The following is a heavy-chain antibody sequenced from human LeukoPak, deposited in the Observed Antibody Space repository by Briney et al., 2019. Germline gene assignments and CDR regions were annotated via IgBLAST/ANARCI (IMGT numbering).Heavy chain of an antibody. J-gene: IGHJ4*02. CDR1: GFTFSTYW. V-gene: IGHV3-74*01. Sequence: PGGSLRLSCAASGFTFSTYWMHWVRQAPGKGLSWVSRIDSDGSTTRYADSVKGRLTISRDNAKNTLYLQMNSLRAEDTAVYYCARGGGGGGYPDYWGQGTLVTVSS. CDR3: ARGGGGGGYPDY. CDR2: IDSDGSTT. D-gene: IGHD2-21*01.